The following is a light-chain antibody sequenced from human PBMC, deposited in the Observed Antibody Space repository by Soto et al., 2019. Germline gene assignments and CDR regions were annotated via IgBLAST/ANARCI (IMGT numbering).Light chain of an antibody. Sequence: QSALTQPASVSGSPGQSITISCTGTSSNIGTYNLVSWYQLHPGKAPKLMIYEGSKRPSGVSNLFSGSKSGNTASLTISGLQAEDEADYYCGSFGGASTWVFGGGTKVTVL. J-gene: IGLJ3*02. V-gene: IGLV2-23*01. CDR1: SSNIGTYNL. CDR2: EGS. CDR3: GSFGGASTWV.